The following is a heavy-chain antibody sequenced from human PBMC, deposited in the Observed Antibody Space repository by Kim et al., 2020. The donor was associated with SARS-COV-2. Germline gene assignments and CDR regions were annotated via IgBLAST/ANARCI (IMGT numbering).Heavy chain of an antibody. CDR1: GFTFSSYA. Sequence: GGSLRLSCAASGFTFSSYAMHWVRQAPGKGLEYVSAISSNGGSTYYANSVKGRFTISRDNSKNTLYLQMGSLRAEDMAVYYCARGGYGDSPYFDYWGQGTLVTVSS. D-gene: IGHD4-17*01. CDR3: ARGGYGDSPYFDY. J-gene: IGHJ4*02. CDR2: ISSNGGST. V-gene: IGHV3-64*01.